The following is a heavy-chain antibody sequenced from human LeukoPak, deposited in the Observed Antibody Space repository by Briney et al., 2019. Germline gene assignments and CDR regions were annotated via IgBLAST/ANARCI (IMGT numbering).Heavy chain of an antibody. V-gene: IGHV1-8*01. Sequence: ASVKVSCKASGYTFTSYDINWVRQATGQGLEWMGWMNPNSGNTGYAQKFQGRVTMTRNTSISTAYMELSSLRSEDTAVYYCAREHAGWYSLDYWGQGTLVTVSS. CDR3: AREHAGWYSLDY. CDR1: GYTFTSYD. D-gene: IGHD6-19*01. J-gene: IGHJ4*02. CDR2: MNPNSGNT.